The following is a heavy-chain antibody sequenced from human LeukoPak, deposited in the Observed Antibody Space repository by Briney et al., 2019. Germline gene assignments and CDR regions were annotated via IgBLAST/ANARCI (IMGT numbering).Heavy chain of an antibody. V-gene: IGHV1-8*02. CDR3: ARVISQYYYFGMYYYYYYYMDV. Sequence: GASVKVSCKASGYTFGSDDINWVRQATGQGLEWMGWMNPNSGNTGYAQKFQGRVTMTRNTSISTAYMELSSLRSEDTAVYYCARVISQYYYFGMYYYYYYYMDVWGKGTTVTISS. J-gene: IGHJ6*03. D-gene: IGHD3-10*01. CDR1: GYTFGSDD. CDR2: MNPNSGNT.